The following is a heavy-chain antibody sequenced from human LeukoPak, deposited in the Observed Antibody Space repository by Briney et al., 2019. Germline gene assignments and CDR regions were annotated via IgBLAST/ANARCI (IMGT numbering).Heavy chain of an antibody. CDR1: GFTFSSYS. V-gene: IGHV3-21*01. CDR2: ISSSSSYI. Sequence: GGSLRLSCAASGFTFSSYSMNWVRQAPGKGLEWVSFISSSSSYIYYADSMKGRFTISRENAKNSLYLQMNSLRAGDTAVYYCARVRKYSGYYSWYFDLWGRGTLVTVSS. D-gene: IGHD5-12*01. CDR3: ARVRKYSGYYSWYFDL. J-gene: IGHJ2*01.